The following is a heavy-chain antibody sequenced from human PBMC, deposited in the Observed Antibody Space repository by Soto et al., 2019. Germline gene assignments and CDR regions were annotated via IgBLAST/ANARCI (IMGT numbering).Heavy chain of an antibody. J-gene: IGHJ3*02. V-gene: IGHV3-48*01. CDR2: ISSSSSTI. Sequence: PGGSLRLSCAASGFTFNNFGMNWVRQAPGKGLEWVSYISSSSSTIYYADSVKGRFTISRDNAKNSLYLQMNSLRAEDTAVYYCARALIWTGYYIHDAFDIWGQGTMVTVSS. D-gene: IGHD3-9*01. CDR1: GFTFNNFG. CDR3: ARALIWTGYYIHDAFDI.